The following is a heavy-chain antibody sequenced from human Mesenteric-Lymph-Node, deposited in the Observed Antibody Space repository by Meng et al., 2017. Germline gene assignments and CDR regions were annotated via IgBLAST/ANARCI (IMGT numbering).Heavy chain of an antibody. CDR1: GGSVSSGSYY. V-gene: IGHV4-61*01. Sequence: SETLSLTCTVSGGSVSSGSYYWSWIRQPPGKGLEWIGYIYHSGSTNYNPSLKSRVTMSIDTSKNQFSLNLNSVTAADTALYYCARDEGQCTTTSCYGGFDYWGQGTLVTVSS. CDR3: ARDEGQCTTTSCYGGFDY. CDR2: IYHSGST. D-gene: IGHD2-2*01. J-gene: IGHJ4*02.